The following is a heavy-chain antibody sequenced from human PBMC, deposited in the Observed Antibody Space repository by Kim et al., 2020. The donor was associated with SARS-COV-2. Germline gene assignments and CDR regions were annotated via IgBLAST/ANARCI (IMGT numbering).Heavy chain of an antibody. J-gene: IGHJ4*02. D-gene: IGHD2-2*01. CDR3: AREKLGYCSSTSCSAADY. V-gene: IGHV3-11*06. Sequence: KGRFTTSRDNAKNSLYLQMNSLRAEDTAVYYCAREKLGYCSSTSCSAADYWGQGTLVTVSS.